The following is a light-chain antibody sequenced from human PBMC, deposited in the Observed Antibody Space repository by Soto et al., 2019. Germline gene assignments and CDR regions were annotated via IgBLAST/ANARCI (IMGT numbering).Light chain of an antibody. CDR1: QSVSSY. CDR3: QQRSNWPSIT. CDR2: DAS. J-gene: IGKJ5*01. Sequence: EIVLTQSPATLSLSPWERATLPCRSSQSVSSYLAWYQQKPGQAPRLLISDASNRATGIPVRFSGSGSGTDFTLTISSLEAEDSAVYYCQQRSNWPSITFGQGTRLEIK. V-gene: IGKV3-11*01.